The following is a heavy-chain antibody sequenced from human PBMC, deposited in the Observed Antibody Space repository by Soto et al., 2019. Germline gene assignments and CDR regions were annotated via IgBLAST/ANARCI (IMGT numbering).Heavy chain of an antibody. CDR1: GGSVYDFY. CDR3: ARGHGIYVRFDF. D-gene: IGHD3-9*01. Sequence: NPSETLSLTCSVSGGSVYDFYWNWLRQSPGKGLEWIGNIYNTGTTNYNPSLRSRATISIDTSKNQFSLHLKSVTAADSAMYFCARGHGIYVRFDFWGQGALVTVSS. J-gene: IGHJ4*02. CDR2: IYNTGTT. V-gene: IGHV4-59*02.